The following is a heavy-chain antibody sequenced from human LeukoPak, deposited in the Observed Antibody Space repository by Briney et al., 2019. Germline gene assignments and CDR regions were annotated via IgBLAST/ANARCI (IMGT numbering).Heavy chain of an antibody. CDR1: GFTVSSNY. CDR3: ARGYYYDSSGYSYYFDY. D-gene: IGHD3-22*01. Sequence: GGSLRLSCAASGFTVSSNYMSWVRQAPGKGLEWVSVIYSGGSTYYADSVKGRFTISRDNSKNTLYLQMNSLRAEDTAVYYCARGYYYDSSGYSYYFDYWGQGTLVTVSS. CDR2: IYSGGST. J-gene: IGHJ4*02. V-gene: IGHV3-66*01.